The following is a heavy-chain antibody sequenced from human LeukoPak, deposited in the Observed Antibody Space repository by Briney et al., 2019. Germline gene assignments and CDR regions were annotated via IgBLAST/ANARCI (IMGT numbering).Heavy chain of an antibody. V-gene: IGHV4-30-2*02. CDR1: GGSISSGGYS. D-gene: IGHD4-23*01. CDR3: ACSTVHGGNSGDLNHFDY. Sequence: SETLSLTCAVSGGSISSGGYSWDWIRQPPGKGLEWIGYISHIGSTYYNPSLKSRVTISVDTSRNQFSLKLSSVTAADTAVYYCACSTVHGGNSGDLNHFDYWGQGTLVTVSS. CDR2: ISHIGST. J-gene: IGHJ4*02.